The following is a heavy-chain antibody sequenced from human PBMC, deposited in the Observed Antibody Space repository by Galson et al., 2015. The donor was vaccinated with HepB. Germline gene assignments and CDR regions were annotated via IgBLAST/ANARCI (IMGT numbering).Heavy chain of an antibody. V-gene: IGHV2-26*01. CDR1: GFSLSNARMG. Sequence: PALVKPTQTLTLTCTVSGFSLSNARMGVSWIRQPPGKALEWLAHIFSNDEKSYSTSLKSRLTISKDTSKSQVVLTMTNMDPVDTATYYCARMARTIFGVVIFRGSWFDPWGQGTLVTVSS. D-gene: IGHD3-3*01. CDR3: ARMARTIFGVVIFRGSWFDP. CDR2: IFSNDEK. J-gene: IGHJ5*02.